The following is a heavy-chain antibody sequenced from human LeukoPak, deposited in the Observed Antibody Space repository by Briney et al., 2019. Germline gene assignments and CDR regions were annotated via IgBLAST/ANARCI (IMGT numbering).Heavy chain of an antibody. CDR3: ARGSGSYFVLLGFDC. J-gene: IGHJ4*02. D-gene: IGHD1-26*01. CDR2: IYSGGST. Sequence: GGSLRLSCAASGFTVSSNYMSWVRQAPGKGLEWVSVIYSGGSTYYADSVKGRFTISRDNSKNTLYLQMNSLRAEDTAVYYCARGSGSYFVLLGFDCWGQGTLVTVSS. V-gene: IGHV3-53*01. CDR1: GFTVSSNY.